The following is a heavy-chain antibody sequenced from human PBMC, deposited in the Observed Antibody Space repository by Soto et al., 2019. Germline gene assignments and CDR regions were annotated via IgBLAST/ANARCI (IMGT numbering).Heavy chain of an antibody. Sequence: QVQLVQSGAEVKKAGASIRISCKASGYTFSTSGMHWVRQAPGQGLEWVGWINGVNGNTKYSQKFQDTVTITRDSSASTAYMEVSGLTSEDTGVFYCARAPRLTQLSAWGQGTQVIVSS. D-gene: IGHD1-1*01. V-gene: IGHV1-3*01. CDR1: GYTFSTSG. CDR3: ARAPRLTQLSA. CDR2: INGVNGNT. J-gene: IGHJ5*02.